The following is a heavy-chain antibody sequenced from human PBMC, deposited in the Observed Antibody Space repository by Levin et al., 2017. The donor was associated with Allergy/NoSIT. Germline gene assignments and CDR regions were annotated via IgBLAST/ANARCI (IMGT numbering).Heavy chain of an antibody. J-gene: IGHJ3*02. V-gene: IGHV3-21*01. Sequence: GESLKISCAASGFTFSSYSMNWVRQAPGKGLEWVSSISSSSSYIYYADSVKGRFTISRDNAKNSLYLQMNSLRAEDTAVYYCARDPSGYCSSTSCSLVLCDIWGQGTMVTVSS. CDR1: GFTFSSYS. CDR3: ARDPSGYCSSTSCSLVLCDI. D-gene: IGHD2-2*01. CDR2: ISSSSSYI.